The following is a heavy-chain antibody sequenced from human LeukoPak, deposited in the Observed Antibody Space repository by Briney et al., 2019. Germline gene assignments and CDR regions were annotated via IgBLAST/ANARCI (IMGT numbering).Heavy chain of an antibody. CDR2: INPSGGST. CDR1: GYTFTSYN. D-gene: IGHD2-21*02. J-gene: IGHJ5*02. CDR3: ARDGSRDGGDWGWFDP. Sequence: GASVKVSCKASGYTFTSYNMHWVRQAPGQGLEWMGVINPSGGSTSNAQKFQGRVTMTRDTSTSTVYMELSSLRSEDTAVYYCARDGSRDGGDWGWFDPWGQGTLVTVSS. V-gene: IGHV1-46*03.